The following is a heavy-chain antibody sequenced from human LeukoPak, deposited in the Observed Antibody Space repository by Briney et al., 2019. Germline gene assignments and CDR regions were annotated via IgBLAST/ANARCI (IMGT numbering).Heavy chain of an antibody. D-gene: IGHD3-22*01. CDR1: GFTFSSYA. Sequence: GGSLRLSCAASGFTFSSYAMHWVRQAPGKGLEWVAVISYDGSNKYYADSVKGRFTISRDNSKNTLYLQMNSLRAEDTAVYYCARDGYYYDSSGYYYFDYWGQGTLVTVSS. CDR3: ARDGYYYDSSGYYYFDY. CDR2: ISYDGSNK. V-gene: IGHV3-30-3*01. J-gene: IGHJ4*02.